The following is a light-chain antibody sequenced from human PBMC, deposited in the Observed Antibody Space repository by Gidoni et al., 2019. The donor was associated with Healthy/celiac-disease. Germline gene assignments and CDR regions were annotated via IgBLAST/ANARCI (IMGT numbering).Light chain of an antibody. CDR3: SSYTSSSTLGV. J-gene: IGLJ3*02. V-gene: IGLV2-14*03. CDR2: DVS. CDR1: SSDVGGYNY. Sequence: QSALTQPASVSGSPGQPITISCTGTSSDVGGYNYVSWYQQHPGKAPKLMIYDVSNRPSGVSNRFSGCKSGNTASLTISGRQAEDEADYYCSSYTSSSTLGVFGGGTKRTVL.